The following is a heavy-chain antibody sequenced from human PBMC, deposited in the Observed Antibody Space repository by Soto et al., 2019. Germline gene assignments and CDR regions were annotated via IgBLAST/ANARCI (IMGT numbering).Heavy chain of an antibody. J-gene: IGHJ5*02. CDR2: IIPILGIA. CDR3: ARDYGDYEGWFDP. D-gene: IGHD4-17*01. CDR1: GGTFRSYT. Sequence: QVQLVQSGAEVKKPGSSVKVSCKASGGTFRSYTISWVRQAPGQGLEWMGRIIPILGIANYAQKFQGRVTITADKSTSTAYMELSSLRSEDTAVYYCARDYGDYEGWFDPWGQGTLVTVSS. V-gene: IGHV1-69*08.